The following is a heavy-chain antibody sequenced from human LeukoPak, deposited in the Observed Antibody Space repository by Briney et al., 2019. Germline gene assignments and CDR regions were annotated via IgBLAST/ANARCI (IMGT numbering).Heavy chain of an antibody. CDR1: GGSISSSSYY. CDR3: ASGSGSVDY. Sequence: PSETLSLTCTVSGGSISSSSYYWGWIRQPPGKGLEWIGSIYYSGSTYYNPSLKSRVTISVDTSKNQFSLKLSSVTAADTAVYYCASGSGSVDYWGQGTLVTVSS. CDR2: IYYSGST. V-gene: IGHV4-39*01. J-gene: IGHJ4*02. D-gene: IGHD3-22*01.